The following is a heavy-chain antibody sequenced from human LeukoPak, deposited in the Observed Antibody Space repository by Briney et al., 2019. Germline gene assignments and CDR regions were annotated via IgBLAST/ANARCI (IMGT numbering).Heavy chain of an antibody. CDR2: ISAYNGNT. J-gene: IGHJ6*02. Sequence: ASVKVSCKASGYTFTSFGISWVRQAPGQGLEWMGWISAYNGNTNYAQNLQGRVSMTTDTSTSTAYMELSSLRSDDTAVYYCATGASGYYYGMDVWGQGTTVTVSS. V-gene: IGHV1-18*01. CDR1: GYTFTSFG. CDR3: ATGASGYYYGMDV. D-gene: IGHD3-10*01.